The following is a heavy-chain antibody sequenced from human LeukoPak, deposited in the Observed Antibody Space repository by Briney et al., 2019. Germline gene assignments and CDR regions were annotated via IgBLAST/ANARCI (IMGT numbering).Heavy chain of an antibody. D-gene: IGHD6-19*01. CDR2: INYKGGTT. CDR1: GFTLSSFS. Sequence: GGSLRLSCAASGFTLSSFSMHWVRQSPGRGLEYVSAINYKGGTTYYADSVKGRFTISRDNAKNSPYLQMNSLRAEDTAVYYCARALEYSSGWFASWGQGTLVTVSS. CDR3: ARALEYSSGWFAS. J-gene: IGHJ5*02. V-gene: IGHV3-64*02.